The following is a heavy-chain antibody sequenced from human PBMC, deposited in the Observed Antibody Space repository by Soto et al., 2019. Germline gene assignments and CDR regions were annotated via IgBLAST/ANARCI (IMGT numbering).Heavy chain of an antibody. J-gene: IGHJ4*02. CDR2: IYPGDSDT. CDR1: GYIFSKYW. Sequence: ESLKISCKSSGYIFSKYWIGWVRQMPGKGLEWMGIIYPGDSDTRYSPSFQGQVTISADKSITTAYLQWRSLKASDTDIYYGVFYSSSSGRHFDDWCQGTLVTVS. V-gene: IGHV5-51*01. D-gene: IGHD6-6*01. CDR3: VFYSSSSGRHFDD.